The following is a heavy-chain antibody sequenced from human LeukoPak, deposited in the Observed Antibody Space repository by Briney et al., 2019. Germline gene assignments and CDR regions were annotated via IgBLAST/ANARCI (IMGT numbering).Heavy chain of an antibody. V-gene: IGHV3-21*01. D-gene: IGHD1-26*01. CDR2: INNSSSYI. CDR3: STRTDSSIVGAILGDWYFDL. J-gene: IGHJ2*01. Sequence: GGSLRLSCAASGFTFSSHWMNWVRQAPGKGLGWVSSINNSSSYIYYVDSVKGRFTISRDNAKNSLYLQMSRLRGEDTAVYYCSTRTDSSIVGAILGDWYFDLWGRGTLVTVSS. CDR1: GFTFSSHW.